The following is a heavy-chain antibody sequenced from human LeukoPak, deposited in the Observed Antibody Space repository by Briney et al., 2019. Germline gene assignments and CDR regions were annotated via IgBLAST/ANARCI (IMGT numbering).Heavy chain of an antibody. CDR3: ARWVRMGFGVNPNSYFYYMDV. V-gene: IGHV4-30-4*01. CDR1: GGSIGSGDYY. D-gene: IGHD3-3*01. J-gene: IGHJ6*03. Sequence: PSETLSLTCTLSGGSIGSGDYYWSWIRQPPGKGLEWIGYIYHGGRKHFNPSVKSRVTISLDASKSQFFLNLGSVTAADTAVYWCARWVRMGFGVNPNSYFYYMDVWGKGTTVTVSS. CDR2: IYHGGRK.